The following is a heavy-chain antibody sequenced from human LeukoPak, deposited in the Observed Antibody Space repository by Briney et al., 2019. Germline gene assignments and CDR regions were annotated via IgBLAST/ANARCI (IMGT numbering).Heavy chain of an antibody. J-gene: IGHJ4*02. V-gene: IGHV5-51*01. CDR2: IYPGDSDT. CDR3: ARRACSSTSCYTVGY. Sequence: GESLKISCKGSGYSFTSYWIGWVRQMPGKGLEWMGIIYPGDSDTRYSPSFQGQVTISADKSISTAYLQWSSLKASDTAMYYCARRACSSTSCYTVGYWGQGTLVTVSS. CDR1: GYSFTSYW. D-gene: IGHD2-2*02.